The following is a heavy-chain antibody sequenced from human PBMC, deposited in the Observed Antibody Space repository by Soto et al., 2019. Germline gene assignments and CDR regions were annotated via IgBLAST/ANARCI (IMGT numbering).Heavy chain of an antibody. Sequence: ASVRVSYRASGYTCTSYYMHWVRQAPGQGLEWMGIINPSGGSTSYAQKFQGRVTMTRDTSTSTVYMELSSLRSEDTAVYYRARVRGISSGQYFQHWGQGTLVTVSS. CDR3: ARVRGISSGQYFQH. V-gene: IGHV1-46*03. D-gene: IGHD6-19*01. CDR1: GYTCTSYY. CDR2: INPSGGST. J-gene: IGHJ1*01.